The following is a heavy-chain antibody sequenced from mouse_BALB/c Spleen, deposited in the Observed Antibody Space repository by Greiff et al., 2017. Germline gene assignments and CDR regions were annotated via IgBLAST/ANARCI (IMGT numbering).Heavy chain of an antibody. D-gene: IGHD1-1*01. CDR1: GYAFSSSW. CDR3: ARSVGTTVVATNFDV. V-gene: IGHV1-82*01. CDR2: IYPGDGDT. Sequence: QVQLQQSGPELVKPGASVKISCKASGYAFSSSWMNWVKQRPGQGLEWIGRIYPGDGDTNYNGKFKGKATLTADKSSSTAYMQLSSLTSVDSAVYFCARSVGTTVVATNFDVWGAGTTVTVSS. J-gene: IGHJ1*01.